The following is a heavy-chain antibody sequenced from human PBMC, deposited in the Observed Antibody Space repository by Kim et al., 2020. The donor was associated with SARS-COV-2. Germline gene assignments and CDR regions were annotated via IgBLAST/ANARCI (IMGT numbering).Heavy chain of an antibody. D-gene: IGHD6-6*01. CDR2: GGST. V-gene: IGHV3-66*01. CDR3: ARGDSSSLH. J-gene: IGHJ4*02. Sequence: GGSTHYADSVKGRFTISRDNSKNTLYRQMNSLRAEDTAVYYCARGDSSSLHWGQGTLVTVSS.